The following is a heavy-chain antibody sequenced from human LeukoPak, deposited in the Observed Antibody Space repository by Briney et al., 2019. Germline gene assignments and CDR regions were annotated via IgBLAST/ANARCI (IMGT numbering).Heavy chain of an antibody. J-gene: IGHJ4*02. D-gene: IGHD3-10*01. V-gene: IGHV4-34*01. CDR2: VERSGSN. CDR1: GGSISSYY. CDR3: VRGYASGSYWNY. Sequence: SETLSLTCTVSGGSISSYYWSWIRQPPGKGLEWIGEVERSGSNNSNTSLKSRVTISVDTSKNQFSLKLSSVSAADTAVYYCVRGYASGSYWNYWGQGTLVTVSS.